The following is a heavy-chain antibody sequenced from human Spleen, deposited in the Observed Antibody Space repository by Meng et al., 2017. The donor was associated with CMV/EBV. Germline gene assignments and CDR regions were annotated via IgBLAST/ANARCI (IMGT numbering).Heavy chain of an antibody. Sequence: GESLKISCAASGFSFGDYAMHWVRQAPGKGLEWVSVIYSDGSTYYADSVKGRFTISRDNSKNTLYIHMNSLRAEDTAVYYCARSDSSGYFYFDYWGQGTLVTVSS. CDR1: GFSFGDYA. D-gene: IGHD3-22*01. CDR2: IYSDGST. V-gene: IGHV3-53*01. CDR3: ARSDSSGYFYFDY. J-gene: IGHJ4*02.